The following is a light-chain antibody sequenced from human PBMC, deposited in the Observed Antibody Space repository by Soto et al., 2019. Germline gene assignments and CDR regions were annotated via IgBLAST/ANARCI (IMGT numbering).Light chain of an antibody. CDR1: SSDVGGYNY. CDR3: SSSAGSRVV. Sequence: QSALTQPPSASGSPGQSVTISCTGTSSDVGGYNYVSWYQQHPGKAPKLMIYEVSKRPSGVPDRFSGSKSGNTASLTVSGLQAEDEADYYCSSSAGSRVVFGGGTKLTVL. J-gene: IGLJ2*01. V-gene: IGLV2-8*01. CDR2: EVS.